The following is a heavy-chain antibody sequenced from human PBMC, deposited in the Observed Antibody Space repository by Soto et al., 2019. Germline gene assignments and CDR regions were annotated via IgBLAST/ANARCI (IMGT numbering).Heavy chain of an antibody. CDR1: GFTFSSYS. V-gene: IGHV3-21*01. CDR2: ISSSSYI. D-gene: IGHD3-22*01. J-gene: IGHJ3*02. CDR3: ARDLGYYDSSGRRSAFDI. Sequence: GGSLRLSCAASGFTFSSYSMNWVRQAPGKGLEWVSPISSSSYIYYADSVKGRFTISRDNAKNSLYLQMNSLRAEDTAVYYCARDLGYYDSSGRRSAFDIWGQGTMVTVSS.